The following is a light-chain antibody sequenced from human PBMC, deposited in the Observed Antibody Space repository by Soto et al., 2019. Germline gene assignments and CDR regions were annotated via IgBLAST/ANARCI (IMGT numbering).Light chain of an antibody. J-gene: IGKJ1*01. Sequence: DIQMTQSPSTLSASVGDRVTITCRASQSISSWLAWYQQKPGKAPKLLIYDASSLESGVPSRFSVSGSGTEFPLTISSLQPDDFATYYCQQYNSYSGTFGQGNKVELK. CDR1: QSISSW. V-gene: IGKV1-5*01. CDR2: DAS. CDR3: QQYNSYSGT.